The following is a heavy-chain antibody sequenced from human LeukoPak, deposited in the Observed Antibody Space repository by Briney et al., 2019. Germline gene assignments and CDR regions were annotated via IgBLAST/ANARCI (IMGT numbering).Heavy chain of an antibody. D-gene: IGHD3-3*01. CDR1: GGSFSGYY. J-gene: IGHJ6*04. Sequence: PSETLSLTCAVYGGSFSGYYWSWIRQPPGKGLEWIGEINHSESTNYNPSLKSRVTISVDTSKNQFSLKLSSVTAADTAVYYCARAKPNPQITTPKRQRYGMDVWGKGTTVTVSS. CDR2: INHSEST. V-gene: IGHV4-34*01. CDR3: ARAKPNPQITTPKRQRYGMDV.